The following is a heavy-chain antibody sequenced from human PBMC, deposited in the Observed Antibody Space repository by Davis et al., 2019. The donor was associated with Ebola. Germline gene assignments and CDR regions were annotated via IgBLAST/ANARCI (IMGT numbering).Heavy chain of an antibody. J-gene: IGHJ6*04. V-gene: IGHV3-23*01. CDR2: ISGSGGST. CDR3: AKSGLSFGVVKYHYGMDV. Sequence: GGSLRLSCTDSVITFSSYAMTWVRQAPGKGLEWVSAISGSGGSTYYADSVKGRFTISRDNSKNTVSLQMTSLRAEDTALYYCAKSGLSFGVVKYHYGMDVWGKGTTVTVSS. D-gene: IGHD3-3*01. CDR1: VITFSSYA.